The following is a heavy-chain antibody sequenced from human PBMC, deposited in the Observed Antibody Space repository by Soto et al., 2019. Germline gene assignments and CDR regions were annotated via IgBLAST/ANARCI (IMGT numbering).Heavy chain of an antibody. D-gene: IGHD4-17*01. CDR1: GGTLSSYA. CDR3: ARGTLRRDGYTGDRDADYIYTMDV. CDR2: VIPVFDST. J-gene: IGHJ6*02. Sequence: QVQVVQSGPEVKNPGSSVKVSCKASGGTLSSYAINWVRQAPGQGLEWVGGVIPVFDSTKYAQKFQGRVTITADNSRSTVYSELTGLRFDDTAVYYCARGTLRRDGYTGDRDADYIYTMDVWGQGTTVTVS. V-gene: IGHV1-69*06.